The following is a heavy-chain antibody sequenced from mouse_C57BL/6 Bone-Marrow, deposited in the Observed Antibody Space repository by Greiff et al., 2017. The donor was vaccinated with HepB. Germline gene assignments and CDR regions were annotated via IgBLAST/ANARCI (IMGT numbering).Heavy chain of an antibody. CDR3: ARRDYDGYYVRYWYFGV. CDR1: GYTFTSYW. CDR2: IHPNSGST. Sequence: QVLLQQPGAELVKPGASVKLSCKASGYTFTSYWMHWVKQRPGQGLEWIGMIHPNSGSTNYNEKFKSKGTLTVDNSSSTAYRQLSSLTSEDSAVYYWARRDYDGYYVRYWYFGVGGTGTTVTGSS. J-gene: IGHJ1*03. V-gene: IGHV1-64*01. D-gene: IGHD2-3*01.